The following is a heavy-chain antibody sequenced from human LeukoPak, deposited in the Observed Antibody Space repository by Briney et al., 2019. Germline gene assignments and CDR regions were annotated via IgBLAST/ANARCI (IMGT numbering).Heavy chain of an antibody. CDR3: AKELFSGFDY. J-gene: IGHJ4*02. CDR1: GFTFSSYG. D-gene: IGHD3-10*01. Sequence: PGGSLRLSCAASGFTFSSYGMHWVRQAPGKGLEWVAVISYDGSNKYYAGSVKGRFTISRDNSKNTLYLQMNSLRAEDTAVYYCAKELFSGFDYWGQGTLVTVSS. CDR2: ISYDGSNK. V-gene: IGHV3-30*18.